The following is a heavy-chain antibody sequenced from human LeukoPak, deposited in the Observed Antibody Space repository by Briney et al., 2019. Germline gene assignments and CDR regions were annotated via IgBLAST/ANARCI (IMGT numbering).Heavy chain of an antibody. CDR2: ISYDGSNK. Sequence: PGGSLRLSCAASGFTFSSYAMHWVRQAPGKGLEWVAVISYDGSNKYYADSVKGRFTISRDNSKNTLYLQMNSLRAEDTAVYYCARDSYSSSYGDGFFDYWDQGTLVTVSS. D-gene: IGHD6-6*01. CDR3: ARDSYSSSYGDGFFDY. V-gene: IGHV3-30-3*01. J-gene: IGHJ4*02. CDR1: GFTFSSYA.